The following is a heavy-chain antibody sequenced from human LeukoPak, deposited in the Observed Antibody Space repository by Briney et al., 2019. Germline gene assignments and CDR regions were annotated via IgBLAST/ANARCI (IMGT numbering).Heavy chain of an antibody. D-gene: IGHD3-9*01. J-gene: IGHJ4*02. Sequence: ASVKVSCKASGGTFSSYAISWVRQAPGQGLEWMGGIIPIFGRANYAQKFQGRVTITTDESTSTAYMELSSLRSEDTAVYYCAREGHYDILTGGSPFDYWGQGTLVTVSS. CDR1: GGTFSSYA. V-gene: IGHV1-69*05. CDR3: AREGHYDILTGGSPFDY. CDR2: IIPIFGRA.